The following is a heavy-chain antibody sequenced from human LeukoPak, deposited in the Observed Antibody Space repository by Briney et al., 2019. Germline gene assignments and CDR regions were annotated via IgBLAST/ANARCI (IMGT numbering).Heavy chain of an antibody. V-gene: IGHV4-38-2*02. D-gene: IGHD6-6*01. Sequence: SETLSLTCAVSGYSISSGYYWGWIRQPPGKGLEWIGSIYHSGSTYYNPSLKSRVTILVDTSKNQFSLKLSSVTAADAAIYYCARERSSSSDYWGQGTLVTVSS. CDR2: IYHSGST. CDR3: ARERSSSSDY. J-gene: IGHJ4*02. CDR1: GYSISSGYY.